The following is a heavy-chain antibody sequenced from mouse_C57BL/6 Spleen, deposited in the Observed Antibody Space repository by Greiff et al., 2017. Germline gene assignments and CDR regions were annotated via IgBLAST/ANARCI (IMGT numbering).Heavy chain of an antibody. Sequence: VHVKQSGAELVKPGASVKLSCTASGFNIKDYYMHWVKQRTEQGLEWIGRIDPEDGETKYAPKFQGKATITADTSSNTAYLQLSSLTSEDTAVYYCAREEDYSNYEGAMDYWGQGTSVTVSS. CDR1: GFNIKDYY. V-gene: IGHV14-2*01. J-gene: IGHJ4*01. CDR3: AREEDYSNYEGAMDY. D-gene: IGHD2-5*01. CDR2: IDPEDGET.